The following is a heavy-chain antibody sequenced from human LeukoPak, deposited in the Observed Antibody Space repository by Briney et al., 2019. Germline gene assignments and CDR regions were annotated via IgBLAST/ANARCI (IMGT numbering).Heavy chain of an antibody. Sequence: PGGSLRLSCAASGFTFSSYAMSWVRQAPGKGLEWVSAIGGSGGSTYYADSVKGRFTISRDNSENTLYLQMNSLRAEDTAVYYCARVGRSCTGGSCYPNWLDPWGQGTLVTVSS. J-gene: IGHJ5*02. D-gene: IGHD2-15*01. CDR3: ARVGRSCTGGSCYPNWLDP. CDR1: GFTFSSYA. CDR2: IGGSGGST. V-gene: IGHV3-23*01.